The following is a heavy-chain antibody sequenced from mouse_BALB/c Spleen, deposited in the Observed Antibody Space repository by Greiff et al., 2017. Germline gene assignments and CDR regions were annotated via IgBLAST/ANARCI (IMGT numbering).Heavy chain of an antibody. D-gene: IGHD1-2*01. CDR2: IAPGSGST. V-gene: IGHV1S41*01. J-gene: IGHJ3*01. Sequence: DLVKPGASVKLSCKASGYTFTSYWINWIKQRPGQGLEWIGRIAPGSGSTYYNEMFKGKATLTVDTSSSTAYIQLSSLSSEDSAVCFCARPSTANLWFAYWGQGTLVTVSA. CDR3: ARPSTANLWFAY. CDR1: GYTFTSYW.